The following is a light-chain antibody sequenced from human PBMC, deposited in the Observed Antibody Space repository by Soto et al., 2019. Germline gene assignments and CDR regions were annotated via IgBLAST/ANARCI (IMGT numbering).Light chain of an antibody. V-gene: IGKV3-15*01. CDR1: QSVSSN. Sequence: EILMTQSPATLSVSPGGRATLSCRASQSVSSNLAWYQQKPGQAPRLLIYGASTRAPGIPARFSGSGSGTEFTLTISSLQSEDLAVYYCQHYNNLPLTFGGGAKVEI. CDR3: QHYNNLPLT. J-gene: IGKJ4*01. CDR2: GAS.